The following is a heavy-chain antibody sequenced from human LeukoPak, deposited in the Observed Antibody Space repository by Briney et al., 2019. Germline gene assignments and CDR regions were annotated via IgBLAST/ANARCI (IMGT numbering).Heavy chain of an antibody. D-gene: IGHD1-26*01. J-gene: IGHJ4*02. CDR3: ARGRGRELQPFDY. V-gene: IGHV3-53*01. CDR2: IYSGGST. Sequence: GGSLRLSCVASGFTVSSNYMSWVRQAPGKGLEWVSVIYSGGSTYYADSVKGRFTISRDNSKNTLYLQMNSLRAEDTAVYYCARGRGRELQPFDYWGQGTLVTVSS. CDR1: GFTVSSNY.